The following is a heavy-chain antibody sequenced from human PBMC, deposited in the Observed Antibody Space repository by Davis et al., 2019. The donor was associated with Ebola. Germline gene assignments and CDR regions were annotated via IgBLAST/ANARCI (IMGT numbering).Heavy chain of an antibody. D-gene: IGHD4-23*01. CDR3: ARSRFGGGNVRGFGDY. Sequence: ASVKVSCKASGYTFTSYYMHWVRQAPGQGLEWMGIINPSGGSTSYAQEFQGRVTMTRDTSTSTVYMELSSLRSEDTAVYYCARSRFGGGNVRGFGDYWGQGTLVTVSS. V-gene: IGHV1-46*01. CDR2: INPSGGST. J-gene: IGHJ4*02. CDR1: GYTFTSYY.